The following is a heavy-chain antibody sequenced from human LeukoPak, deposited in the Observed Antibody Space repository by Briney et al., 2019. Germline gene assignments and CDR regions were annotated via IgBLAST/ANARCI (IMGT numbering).Heavy chain of an antibody. V-gene: IGHV3-13*01. CDR3: ARAGTDYSYGMDV. D-gene: IGHD6-13*01. Sequence: GGSLRLSCAASGFTFSSYDMHWVRQAAGKGLEWVSAFGFAGDVHYGDSVKGRFTISRENAKNSLYLQMNSLRDGDTAVYYCARAGTDYSYGMDVWGKGTTVTVSS. CDR1: GFTFSSYD. CDR2: FGFAGDV. J-gene: IGHJ6*04.